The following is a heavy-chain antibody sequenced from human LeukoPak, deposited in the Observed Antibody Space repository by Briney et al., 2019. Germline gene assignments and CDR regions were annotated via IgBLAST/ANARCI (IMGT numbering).Heavy chain of an antibody. J-gene: IGHJ3*02. CDR2: ISSSGSTI. D-gene: IGHD5-18*01. Sequence: GGSLRLSCAASGFTFSDYYMSWIRQAPGKGLEWVSYISSSGSTIYYADSVKGRFTISRDNAKNSLYLQMNSLRAEDTAVYYCARDCIDVDTAMSDAFDIWGQGTMVTVSS. CDR3: ARDCIDVDTAMSDAFDI. V-gene: IGHV3-11*04. CDR1: GFTFSDYY.